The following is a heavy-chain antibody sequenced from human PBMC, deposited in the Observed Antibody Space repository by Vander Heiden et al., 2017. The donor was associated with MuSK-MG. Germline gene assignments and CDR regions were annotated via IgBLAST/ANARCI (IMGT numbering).Heavy chain of an antibody. Sequence: EVQLVESGGGLVQPGGSLRLSCTASGFTFSSYSMNWVRQAPGKGLEWVSYITSSSSTIYYADSVKGRFTISRDNAKNSLYLQMNSLRAEDTAIYYCARVSTTTVVDYWGQGTLVTVSS. J-gene: IGHJ4*02. CDR1: GFTFSSYS. CDR3: ARVSTTTVVDY. CDR2: ITSSSSTI. D-gene: IGHD1-1*01. V-gene: IGHV3-48*01.